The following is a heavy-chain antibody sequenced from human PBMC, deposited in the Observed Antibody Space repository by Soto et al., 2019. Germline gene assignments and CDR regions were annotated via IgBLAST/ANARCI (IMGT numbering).Heavy chain of an antibody. D-gene: IGHD2-21*01. V-gene: IGHV1-3*01. J-gene: IGHJ5*02. CDR3: ARLGAYYQSLDP. CDR2: INAGIGDI. CDR1: GYTFTSYA. Sequence: GASVKVSCKASGYTFTSYATHWVRQAPGQRPEWMGWINAGIGDIEYSEKFQGRVTISLETSKSQFSLRLTSVTAADTAVYYCARLGAYYQSLDPWGPGTLVTVSS.